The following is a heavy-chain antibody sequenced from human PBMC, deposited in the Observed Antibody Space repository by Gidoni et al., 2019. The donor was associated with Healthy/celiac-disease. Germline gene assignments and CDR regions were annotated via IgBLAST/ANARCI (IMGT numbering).Heavy chain of an antibody. CDR2: IKSQTEGGTT. J-gene: IGHJ6*02. D-gene: IGHD5-18*01. Sequence: EVQLVESGAGVVTRGGSLRLSHAGPGCAVGNAWMSWVRRAPGKGLAWVGRIKSQTEGGTTDYASPVKGRFPISRDDPKSPLYLQMNRLKTEVTAVYYCTVDTAMARYFYSYGMDVWGQGTTVTVSS. V-gene: IGHV3-15*01. CDR1: GCAVGNAW. CDR3: TVDTAMARYFYSYGMDV.